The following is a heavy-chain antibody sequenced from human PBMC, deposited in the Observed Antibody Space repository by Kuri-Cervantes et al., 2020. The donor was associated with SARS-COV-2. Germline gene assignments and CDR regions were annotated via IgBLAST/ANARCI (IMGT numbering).Heavy chain of an antibody. CDR2: ISSSSSYI. D-gene: IGHD6-6*01. V-gene: IGHV3-21*01. Sequence: GESLKISCAASGFTFSSYSMNWVRQAPGKGLEWVSSISSSSSYIYYADSVKGRFTISRDNAKSSLYLQMNSLRAEDTAVYYCASSAARPPNWFDPWGQGTLVTVSS. J-gene: IGHJ5*02. CDR1: GFTFSSYS. CDR3: ASSAARPPNWFDP.